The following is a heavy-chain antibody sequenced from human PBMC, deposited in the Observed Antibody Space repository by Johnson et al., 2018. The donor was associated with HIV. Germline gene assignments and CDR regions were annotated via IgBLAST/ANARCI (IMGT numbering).Heavy chain of an antibody. CDR3: AKDRELLELSHAFDS. CDR1: GFTFDDYA. Sequence: VQLVESGGGLVQPGRSLRLSCAASGFTFDDYAMHWVRQAPGTGLEWVSGLSWNSISIRYADSVKGRFTISRDNAKNSLYLQMNSLRVEDTALYYCAKDRELLELSHAFDSWGQGTMVTVSS. J-gene: IGHJ3*02. CDR2: LSWNSISI. D-gene: IGHD1-7*01. V-gene: IGHV3-9*01.